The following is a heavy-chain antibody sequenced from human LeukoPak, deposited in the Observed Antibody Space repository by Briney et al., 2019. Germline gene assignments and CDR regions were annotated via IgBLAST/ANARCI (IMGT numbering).Heavy chain of an antibody. Sequence: GGSLRLSCAASAFTFSSYWMSWVRQAPGKGLEWVANIRQDGSVKYYVDSVKGRFTISRDNAKNSVYLQMNSLTAEDTAVYYCARWGDYYHSRFDSWGQGTLVTVSS. CDR3: ARWGDYYHSRFDS. V-gene: IGHV3-7*02. D-gene: IGHD3-3*01. CDR2: IRQDGSVK. CDR1: AFTFSSYW. J-gene: IGHJ4*02.